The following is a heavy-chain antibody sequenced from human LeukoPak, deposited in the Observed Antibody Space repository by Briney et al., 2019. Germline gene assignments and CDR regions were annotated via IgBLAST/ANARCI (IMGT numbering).Heavy chain of an antibody. J-gene: IGHJ4*02. Sequence: GGSLRLSCAASGFTFSSSAMSWVRQAPGKGLEWVSSISGSGSGGSTYYADSVKGRFTISRDNSKNTLYLQMNSLRADDTAVYYCAKDRKEVIATGDAFGYWGQGTLVTVSS. CDR3: AKDRKEVIATGDAFGY. CDR2: ISGSGSGGST. V-gene: IGHV3-23*01. D-gene: IGHD4-17*01. CDR1: GFTFSSSA.